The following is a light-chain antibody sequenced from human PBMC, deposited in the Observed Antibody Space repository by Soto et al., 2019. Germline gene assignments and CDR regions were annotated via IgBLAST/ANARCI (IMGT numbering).Light chain of an antibody. CDR1: QSLLHSNGYNY. CDR3: MQALQTPPT. V-gene: IGKV2-28*01. CDR2: LGS. Sequence: DIVMTKSPLSLPATPGEPASISRRSSQSLLHSNGYNYLDWYLQKPGQSPQLLIYLGSNRASGVPDRFSGSGSGTDFTLKISRVEAEDVGVYYCMQALQTPPTFGQGTKVDIK. J-gene: IGKJ1*01.